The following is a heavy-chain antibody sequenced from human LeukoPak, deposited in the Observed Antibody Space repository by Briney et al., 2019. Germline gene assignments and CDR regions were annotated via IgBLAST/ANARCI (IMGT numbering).Heavy chain of an antibody. CDR3: ASRMAALDY. CDR2: IYTSGST. D-gene: IGHD5-24*01. Sequence: SETLSLTCTVSGGSISSGSYYWSWIRQPAGKGLEWIGRIYTSGSTNYNPSLKSRVTISVDKSKNQFSLKLSSVTAADTAVYYCASRMAALDYWGQGTLVTVSS. CDR1: GGSISSGSYY. V-gene: IGHV4-61*02. J-gene: IGHJ4*02.